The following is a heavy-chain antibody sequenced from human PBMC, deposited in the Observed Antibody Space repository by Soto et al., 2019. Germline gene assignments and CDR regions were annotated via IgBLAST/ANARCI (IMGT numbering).Heavy chain of an antibody. CDR3: ARDRGRGAHYSYCHRPDF. CDR2: ISHSSSYI. CDR1: GFTFSSYS. V-gene: IGHV3-21*01. Sequence: EVQLVESGGGLVKPGGSLRLSCAASGFTFSSYSMNWVRQAPGRGLEWVSSISHSSSYIYYADSVKGRFTISRDNAKNSQFLKRNVLSAEDTAIYYWARDRGRGAHYSYCHRPDFWGQGSTVTVSS. D-gene: IGHD5-18*01. J-gene: IGHJ6*02.